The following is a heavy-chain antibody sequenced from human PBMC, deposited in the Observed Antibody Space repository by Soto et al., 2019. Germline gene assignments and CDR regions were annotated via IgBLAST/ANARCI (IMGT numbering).Heavy chain of an antibody. Sequence: GASVKVSCKASGGTFSSYAASWVRQAPGQGLEWMGGIIPMFGTTNYAQKFQGRVTITADESSSTAYMELSTLRSEDTAVYYCARSDFGGTCDYYYSHMDLCGPGTTVTVYS. J-gene: IGHJ6*01. CDR1: GGTFSSYA. V-gene: IGHV1-69*13. CDR2: IIPMFGTT. CDR3: ARSDFGGTCDYYYSHMDL. D-gene: IGHD4-17*01.